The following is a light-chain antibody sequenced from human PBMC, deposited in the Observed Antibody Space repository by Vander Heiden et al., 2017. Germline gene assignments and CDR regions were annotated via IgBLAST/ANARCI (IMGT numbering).Light chain of an antibody. CDR3: NARDSSGNHVV. V-gene: IGLV3-19*01. J-gene: IGLJ2*01. Sequence: SSELTQDPAVSVALGQTVRITCQGDSLRSYYASWYQQKPGQAPELVIYGKNNRPSGIPDRFSGSSSGNTATLTSTGAQAEDGADYYCNARDSSGNHVVFGGGTKLTVL. CDR2: GKN. CDR1: SLRSYY.